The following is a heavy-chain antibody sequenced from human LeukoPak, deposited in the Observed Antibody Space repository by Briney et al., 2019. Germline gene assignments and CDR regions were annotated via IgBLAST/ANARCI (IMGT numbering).Heavy chain of an antibody. CDR2: ISWNSGSI. D-gene: IGHD1-26*01. V-gene: IGHV3-9*01. CDR3: AKDMGGSNGVADY. Sequence: GGSLRLSCAASGFTFDDYAMHWVRQAPGKGLEWVSGISWNSGSIGYADSVKGRFTISRDNAKNSLYLQMNSLRAEDTALYYCAKDMGGSNGVADYWGQGTLVTVSS. J-gene: IGHJ4*02. CDR1: GFTFDDYA.